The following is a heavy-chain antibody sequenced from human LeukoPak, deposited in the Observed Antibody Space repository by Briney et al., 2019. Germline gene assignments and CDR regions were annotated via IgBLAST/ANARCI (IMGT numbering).Heavy chain of an antibody. CDR3: ARAGCSSTSCYDWFDP. V-gene: IGHV1-8*02. J-gene: IGHJ5*02. CDR2: MNPNSGNT. Sequence: ASVKVSCKASGGTFSSYAINWVRQATGQGLEWMGWMNPNSGNTGYAQKFQGRVTMTRNTSISTAYTELSSLRSEDTAVYYCARAGCSSTSCYDWFDPWGQGTLVTVSS. D-gene: IGHD2-2*01. CDR1: GGTFSSYA.